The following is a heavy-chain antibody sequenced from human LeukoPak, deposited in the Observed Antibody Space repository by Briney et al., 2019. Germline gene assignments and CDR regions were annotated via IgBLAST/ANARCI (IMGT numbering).Heavy chain of an antibody. CDR3: AKGPREGTEYNYFDP. D-gene: IGHD1-1*01. CDR2: IHHSGST. J-gene: IGHJ5*02. Sequence: PSETLSLTCSVSGDSVSSGDYYWNWIRQPPGKVLEWIGYIHHSGSTNYNPSLNSRVTISLDTSKNHFSLRLTSVTAADTAVYFCAKGPREGTEYNYFDPWGQGTLVTVSS. V-gene: IGHV4-61*03. CDR1: GDSVSSGDYY.